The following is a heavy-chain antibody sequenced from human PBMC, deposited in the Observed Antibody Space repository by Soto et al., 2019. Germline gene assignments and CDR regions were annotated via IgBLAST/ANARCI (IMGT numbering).Heavy chain of an antibody. V-gene: IGHV4-59*01. CDR3: ARDQYRRQGVSWFDP. Sequence: KPSETLSLSGTVSGGSISSYYWSWIRQRPGKGLEWIGYIYYSGSTNYNPSLKSRVTISVDTSKNQFSLKLSSVTAADTAVYYCARDQYRRQGVSWFDPWGQGTLVTVSS. J-gene: IGHJ5*02. CDR1: GGSISSYY. D-gene: IGHD2-2*01. CDR2: IYYSGST.